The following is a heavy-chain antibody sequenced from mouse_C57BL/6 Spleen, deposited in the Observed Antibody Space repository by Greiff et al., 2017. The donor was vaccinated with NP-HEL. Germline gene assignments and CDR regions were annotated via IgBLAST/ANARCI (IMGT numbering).Heavy chain of an antibody. J-gene: IGHJ2*01. CDR3: ARDGGSSWDY. Sequence: EVMLVESEGGLVQPGSSMKLSCTASGFTFSDYYMAWVRQVPEKGLEWVANINYDGSSTYYLDSLKSRFIISRDNAKNILYLQMSSLKSEDTATYYCARDGGSSWDYWGQGTTLTVSS. CDR1: GFTFSDYY. D-gene: IGHD1-1*01. V-gene: IGHV5-16*01. CDR2: INYDGSST.